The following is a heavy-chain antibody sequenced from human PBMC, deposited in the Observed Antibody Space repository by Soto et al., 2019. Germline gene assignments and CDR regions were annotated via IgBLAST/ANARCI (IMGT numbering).Heavy chain of an antibody. CDR1: GFTASSNY. CDR2: IYSGGST. J-gene: IGHJ1*01. D-gene: IGHD3-22*01. V-gene: IGHV3-66*01. CDR3: ARDVYDSSGYYLEYFQH. Sequence: GGSLRLSCAASGFTASSNYMSWVRQAPGKGLEWVSAIYSGGSTYYADSVKGRFTISRDNSKNTLYLQMNSLRAEDTAVYYCARDVYDSSGYYLEYFQHWGQGTLVTVSS.